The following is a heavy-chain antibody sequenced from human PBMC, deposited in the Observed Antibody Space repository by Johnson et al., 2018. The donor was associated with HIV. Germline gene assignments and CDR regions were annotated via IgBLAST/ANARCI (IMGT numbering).Heavy chain of an antibody. D-gene: IGHD6-13*01. CDR1: GFTFSNAW. CDR2: IKSKSDGGTT. J-gene: IGHJ3*02. Sequence: VLLVESGGGLVKPGGSLRLSCAASGFTFSNAWMNWVRQAPGKGLEWVGRIKSKSDGGTTDYAAPVIGRFTISRDDSKNSLYLQMNSLKSEDTAVYYCATGASSTWSLGALDIWGQGTMVTVSS. V-gene: IGHV3-15*01. CDR3: ATGASSTWSLGALDI.